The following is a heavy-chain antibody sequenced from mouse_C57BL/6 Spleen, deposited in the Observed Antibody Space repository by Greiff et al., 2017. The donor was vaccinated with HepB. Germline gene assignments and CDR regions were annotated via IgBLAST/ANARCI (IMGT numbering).Heavy chain of an antibody. CDR3: VREYGSSYSLFDY. D-gene: IGHD1-1*01. V-gene: IGHV10-1*01. J-gene: IGHJ2*01. CDR2: IRSKSNNYAT. CDR1: GFSFNTYA. Sequence: EVKLMESGGGLVQPKGSLKLSCAASGFSFNTYAMNWVRQAPGKGLEWVARIRSKSNNYATYYADSVKDRFTISRDDSESMLYLQMNNLKTEDTAMYYCVREYGSSYSLFDYWGQGTTLTVSS.